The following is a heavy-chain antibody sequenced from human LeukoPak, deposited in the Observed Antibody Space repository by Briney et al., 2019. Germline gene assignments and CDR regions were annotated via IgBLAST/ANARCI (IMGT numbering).Heavy chain of an antibody. Sequence: GEALRLSCAGSGFTFSQNDMHWVRQTTERGLEWVSAINIEGATFYSASVKGRFSISRENAKYALYLQMNSLRAEDTAVYYCTREPPVPGSWYFDLWGRGTQVTVSS. V-gene: IGHV3-13*01. CDR1: GFTFSQND. D-gene: IGHD6-19*01. CDR2: INIEGAT. J-gene: IGHJ2*01. CDR3: TREPPVPGSWYFDL.